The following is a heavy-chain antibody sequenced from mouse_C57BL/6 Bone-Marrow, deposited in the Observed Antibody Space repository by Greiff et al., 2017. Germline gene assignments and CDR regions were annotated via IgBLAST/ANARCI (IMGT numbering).Heavy chain of an antibody. Sequence: VKLVESGAELARPGASVKLSCKASGYTFTSYGISWVKQSTGQGLEWIGEIYPRSGNTYYNEKFKGKATLTADKSSSTAYMELRSLTSEDSAVYFCARDGYYFAYWGQGTLVTVSA. J-gene: IGHJ3*01. V-gene: IGHV1-81*01. CDR3: ARDGYYFAY. CDR2: IYPRSGNT. D-gene: IGHD2-3*01. CDR1: GYTFTSYG.